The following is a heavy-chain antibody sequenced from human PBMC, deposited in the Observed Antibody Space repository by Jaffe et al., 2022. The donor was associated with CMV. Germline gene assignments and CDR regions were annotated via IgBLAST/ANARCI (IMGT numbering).Heavy chain of an antibody. J-gene: IGHJ6*03. Sequence: QVQLVQSGAEVKKPGASVKVSCKASGYTFTGYYMHWVRQAPGQGLEWMGWINPNSGGTNYAQKFQGWVTMTRDTSISTAYMELSRLRSDDTAVYYCARGGITIFGVVPYYYYMDVWGKGTTVTVSS. V-gene: IGHV1-2*04. CDR2: INPNSGGT. CDR1: GYTFTGYY. D-gene: IGHD3-3*01. CDR3: ARGGITIFGVVPYYYYMDV.